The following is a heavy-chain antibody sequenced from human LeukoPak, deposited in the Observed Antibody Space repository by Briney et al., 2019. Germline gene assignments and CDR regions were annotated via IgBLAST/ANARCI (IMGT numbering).Heavy chain of an antibody. CDR2: IYTSGSN. V-gene: IGHV4-4*07. D-gene: IGHD3-16*02. CDR1: GVPISRYY. CDR3: AGVKVWGSYQTAFDY. Sequence: SETLSLTCTVSGVPISRYYWNWIRQSAGKGLEWIGRIYTSGSNNYHPSVKSRGTMSVDTSQNQFSLKLTSVTAADTAVYYCAGVKVWGSYQTAFDYWGQGTLVTVSS. J-gene: IGHJ4*02.